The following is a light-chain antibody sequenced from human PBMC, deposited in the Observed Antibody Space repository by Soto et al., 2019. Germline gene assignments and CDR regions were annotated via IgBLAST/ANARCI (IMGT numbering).Light chain of an antibody. J-gene: IGLJ1*01. V-gene: IGLV1-40*01. CDR1: SSNIGAGYD. CDR2: GDS. CDR3: QSSDSRLSGADV. Sequence: QSVLTQPPSVSGAPGQRVTISCTGSSSNIGAGYDVNWYQQLPGTAPKLLIFGDSNRPSGGPDRFSGSKSGTSASLAITGVQAADEADYYCQSSDSRLSGADVFGTGTKLTVL.